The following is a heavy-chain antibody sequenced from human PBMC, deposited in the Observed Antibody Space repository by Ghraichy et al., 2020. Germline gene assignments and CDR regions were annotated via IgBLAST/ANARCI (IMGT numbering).Heavy chain of an antibody. CDR1: GFTYSSYW. D-gene: IGHD6-13*01. CDR2: IKQDGSER. CDR3: ARAEISISSWYGYYFDN. V-gene: IGHV3-7*03. Sequence: GGSLRLSCAASGFTYSSYWMSWVRQAPGKGLEWVANIKQDGSERYYVDSVKGRFTISRDNAKNSLHLQMNSLRAEDTAVYYCARAEISISSWYGYYFDNWGQGTLVTVSS. J-gene: IGHJ4*02.